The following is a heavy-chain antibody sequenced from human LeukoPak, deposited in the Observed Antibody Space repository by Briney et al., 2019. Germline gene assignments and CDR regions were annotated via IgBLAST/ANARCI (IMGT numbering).Heavy chain of an antibody. J-gene: IGHJ4*02. CDR1: GFTFSSYS. Sequence: PGGSLRLSCAASGFTFSSYSMNWVRQAPGKGLEWVSSISSSSSYIYYADSVKGRFTISRGNAKNSLYLQMNSLRAEDTAVYYCARDLWYYDFWSGYRDYWGQGTLVTVSS. D-gene: IGHD3-3*01. CDR2: ISSSSSYI. V-gene: IGHV3-21*01. CDR3: ARDLWYYDFWSGYRDY.